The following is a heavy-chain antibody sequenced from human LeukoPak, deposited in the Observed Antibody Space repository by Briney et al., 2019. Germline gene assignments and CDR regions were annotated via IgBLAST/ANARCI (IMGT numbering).Heavy chain of an antibody. CDR2: TGASGHST. CDR3: ARGLSTVNDALDI. V-gene: IGHV3-23*01. J-gene: IGHJ3*02. D-gene: IGHD2-2*01. Sequence: PGGSLRLSCAASGFPFDYYAMNWVRQAPGKGLEWVSATGASGHSTYYADSVKGRFTISRDNSKTTLYLQMNSLRAEDTAVYYCARGLSTVNDALDIWGQGTMVTVSS. CDR1: GFPFDYYA.